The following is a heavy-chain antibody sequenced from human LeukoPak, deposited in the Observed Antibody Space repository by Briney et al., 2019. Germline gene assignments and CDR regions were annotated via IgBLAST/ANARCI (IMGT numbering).Heavy chain of an antibody. CDR2: IYHSGST. D-gene: IGHD2-15*01. CDR1: GGSISSSNW. V-gene: IGHV4-4*02. CDR3: ARGIYSGGSCFFDY. Sequence: SETLSLTCAVSGGSISSSNWWRWVRQPPGKGLEWIGEIYHSGSTNYNPSLKSRVTISVDTSKNQFSLKLSSVTAADTAVYYCARGIYSGGSCFFDYWGRGTLVTVSS. J-gene: IGHJ4*02.